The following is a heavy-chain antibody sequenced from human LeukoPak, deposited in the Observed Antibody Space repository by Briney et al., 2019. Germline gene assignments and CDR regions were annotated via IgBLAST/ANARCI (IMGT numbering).Heavy chain of an antibody. CDR1: GYTFTSYY. V-gene: IGHV1-69*13. J-gene: IGHJ6*02. CDR2: IIPIFGTA. D-gene: IGHD4-23*01. Sequence: ASVKVSCKASGYTFTSYYMHWVRQAPGQGLEWMGGIIPIFGTANYAQKFQGRVTITADESTSTAYMELSSLRSEDTAVYYCATLYGGNSYYYYGMDVWGQGTTVTVSS. CDR3: ATLYGGNSYYYYGMDV.